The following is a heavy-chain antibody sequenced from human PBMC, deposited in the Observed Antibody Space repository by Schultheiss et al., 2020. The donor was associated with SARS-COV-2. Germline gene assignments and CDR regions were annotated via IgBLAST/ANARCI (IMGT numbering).Heavy chain of an antibody. D-gene: IGHD3-16*02. CDR1: GFTFSDYY. CDR3: ATRDYIWGSYRSGYYYYYYGMDV. CDR2: ISSSGSTI. Sequence: GESLKISCAASGFTFSDYYMSWIRQAPGKGLEWVSYISSSGSTIYYADSVKGRFTISRDNAKNSLYLQMNSLRAEDTAVYYCATRDYIWGSYRSGYYYYYYGMDVWGQGTTVTVSS. V-gene: IGHV3-11*04. J-gene: IGHJ6*02.